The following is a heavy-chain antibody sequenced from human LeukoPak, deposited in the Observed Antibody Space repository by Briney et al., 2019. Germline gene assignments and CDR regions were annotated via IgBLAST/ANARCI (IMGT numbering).Heavy chain of an antibody. V-gene: IGHV1-8*01. CDR1: GYTFTSYD. CDR3: ARGSMTRKAFDI. CDR2: MNPNSGNT. Sequence: ASVKVSCKASGYTFTSYDINWVRQATGQGVEWMGWMNPNSGNTGYAQKFQGRVTMTRNTSISTAYMELSSLRSEDTAVYYCARGSMTRKAFDIWGQGTMVTVSS. D-gene: IGHD2/OR15-2a*01. J-gene: IGHJ3*02.